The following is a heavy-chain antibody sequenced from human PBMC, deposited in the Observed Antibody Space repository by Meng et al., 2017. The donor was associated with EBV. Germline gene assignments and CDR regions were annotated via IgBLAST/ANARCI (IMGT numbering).Heavy chain of an antibody. V-gene: IGHV3-73*02. CDR2: IRSKANSYAT. D-gene: IGHD1-26*01. Sequence: EGGLVESGGGLVQPGGSLKLSCAASGFTFSGSAMHWVRQASGKGLEWVGRIRSKANSYATAYAASVKGRFTISRDDSKNTAYLQMNSLKTEDTAVYYCTRLDGSYIYYWGQGTLVTVSS. CDR3: TRLDGSYIYY. J-gene: IGHJ4*02. CDR1: GFTFSGSA.